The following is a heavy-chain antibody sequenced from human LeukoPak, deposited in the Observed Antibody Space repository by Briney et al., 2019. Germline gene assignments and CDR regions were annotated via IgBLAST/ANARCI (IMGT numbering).Heavy chain of an antibody. J-gene: IGHJ4*02. CDR2: IKQDGREK. CDR3: AKRTGGPCTY. V-gene: IGHV3-7*02. D-gene: IGHD4-23*01. CDR1: GFTISTYA. Sequence: GGSLRLSCAASGFTISTYAMSWVRQAPGKGLEWVANIKQDGREKYYVDSVKGRFTISRDNAKNSLYLQMNSLRAEDTAVYYCAKRTGGPCTYWGQGTLVTVSS.